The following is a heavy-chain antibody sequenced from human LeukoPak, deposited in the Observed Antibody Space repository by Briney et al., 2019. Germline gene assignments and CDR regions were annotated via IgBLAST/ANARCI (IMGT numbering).Heavy chain of an antibody. CDR2: IYPDDSDT. J-gene: IGHJ4*02. Sequence: GESLKISCKGSGYSFSSYWIGWVRQMPGKGPEWMGIIYPDDSDTRYSPSFQGQVTISADTSISTAYLQWSSLKAPDTAMYYCARHRKDIGFDSWGQGTLVTVSS. D-gene: IGHD2-15*01. V-gene: IGHV5-51*01. CDR1: GYSFSSYW. CDR3: ARHRKDIGFDS.